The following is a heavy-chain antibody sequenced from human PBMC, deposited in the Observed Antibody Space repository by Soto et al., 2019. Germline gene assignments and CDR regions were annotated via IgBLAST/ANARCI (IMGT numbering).Heavy chain of an antibody. CDR3: VRRVSGNYDY. D-gene: IGHD1-7*01. J-gene: IGHJ4*02. CDR1: GFTFSSYD. Sequence: EVQLAESGGGMVQPGGSLRLSCVASGFTFSSYDMHWVRQAPGKGLEYVSSISSNGGTTYYVNSVKGRFTISRDNSKNTLYLQMGSLRAEDMAVYYCVRRVSGNYDYWCQGTLVTVSS. V-gene: IGHV3-64*01. CDR2: ISSNGGTT.